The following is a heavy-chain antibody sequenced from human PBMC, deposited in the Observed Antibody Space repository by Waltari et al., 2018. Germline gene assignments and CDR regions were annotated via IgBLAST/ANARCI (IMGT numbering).Heavy chain of an antibody. D-gene: IGHD1-1*01. V-gene: IGHV3-7*01. Sequence: EVQLVESGGGLVQPGGSLRLSCVGSGFTFRTYWMTWVRRAPGKGLEWVANINHDGSEKFYVDSVKGRFTISRDNAKNSLSLQMNSLRADDTAVYFCARDQGTTISSYAMDVWGQGTSVTVSS. CDR3: ARDQGTTISSYAMDV. CDR2: INHDGSEK. J-gene: IGHJ6*02. CDR1: GFTFRTYW.